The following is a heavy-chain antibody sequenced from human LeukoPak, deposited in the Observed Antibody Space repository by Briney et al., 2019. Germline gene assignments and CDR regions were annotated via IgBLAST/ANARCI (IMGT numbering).Heavy chain of an antibody. CDR2: IYYSGST. Sequence: KSSETLSLTCTVSGGSISSSSYYWGWIRQPPGKGLEWIGSIYYSGSTYYNPSLKSRVTISVDTSKNQFSLKLSSVTAADPAVYYCAGGGYSSGWLVFFFDYWGQGTLVTVSS. D-gene: IGHD6-19*01. CDR3: AGGGYSSGWLVFFFDY. J-gene: IGHJ4*02. V-gene: IGHV4-39*07. CDR1: GGSISSSSYY.